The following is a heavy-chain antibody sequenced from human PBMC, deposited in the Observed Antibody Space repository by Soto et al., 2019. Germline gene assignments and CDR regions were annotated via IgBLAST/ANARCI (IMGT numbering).Heavy chain of an antibody. V-gene: IGHV4-4*02. CDR1: GGSISSSNW. D-gene: IGHD3-22*01. CDR2: IYHSGST. CDR3: ARSLNYYDSSGYYYRFDY. Sequence: SETLSLTCAVSGGSISSSNWWSWVRQPPGKGLEWIGEIYHSGSTNYNPSLKSRVTISVDKSKNQFSLKLSSVTAADTAVYYCARSLNYYDSSGYYYRFDYWGQGTLVTVSA. J-gene: IGHJ4*02.